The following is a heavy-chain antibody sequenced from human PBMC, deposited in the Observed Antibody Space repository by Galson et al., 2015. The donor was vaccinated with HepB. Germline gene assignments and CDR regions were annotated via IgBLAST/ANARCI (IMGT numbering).Heavy chain of an antibody. V-gene: IGHV1-2*02. CDR3: ARDYRWGYDSSGYWLTGLLDY. CDR2: INPNSGGT. D-gene: IGHD3-22*01. Sequence: SVKVSCKASGYTFTGYYMHWVRQAPGQGLEWMGWINPNSGGTNYAQKFQGRVTMTRDTSISTAYMELSRLRSDDTAVYYCARDYRWGYDSSGYWLTGLLDYWGQGTLVTVSS. CDR1: GYTFTGYY. J-gene: IGHJ4*02.